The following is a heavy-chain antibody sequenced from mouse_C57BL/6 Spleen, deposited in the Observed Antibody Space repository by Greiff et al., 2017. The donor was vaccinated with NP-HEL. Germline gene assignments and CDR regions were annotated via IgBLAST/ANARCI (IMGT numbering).Heavy chain of an antibody. CDR3: ARQITTVVYWYFDV. J-gene: IGHJ1*03. V-gene: IGHV5-17*01. CDR1: GFTFSDYG. CDR2: ISSGSSTI. D-gene: IGHD1-1*01. Sequence: EVMLVESGGGLVKPGGSLKLSCAASGFTFSDYGMHWVRQAPEKGLEWVAYISSGSSTIYYADTVKGRFTISRDNAKNTLFLQMTSLRSEDTAMYYCARQITTVVYWYFDVWGTGTTVTVSS.